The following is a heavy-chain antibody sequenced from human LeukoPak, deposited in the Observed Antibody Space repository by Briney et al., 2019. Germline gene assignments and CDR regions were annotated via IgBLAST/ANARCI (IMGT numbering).Heavy chain of an antibody. CDR2: TSYNGNT. J-gene: IGHJ3*02. V-gene: IGHV1-18*04. D-gene: IGHD6-19*01. Sequence: ASVKVSCKASGYTFSNYGISWVRQAPGLGLEWMGWTSYNGNTNYAQKFQDRVTMTTDTSTSTAYMELRSLRSDDTAVYYCARPAGSSGLDAFDIWGQGTMVTVSS. CDR3: ARPAGSSGLDAFDI. CDR1: GYTFSNYG.